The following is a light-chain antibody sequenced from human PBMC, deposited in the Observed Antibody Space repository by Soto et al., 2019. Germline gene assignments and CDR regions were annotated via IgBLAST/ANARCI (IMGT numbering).Light chain of an antibody. CDR1: SSNIESNT. V-gene: IGLV1-44*01. Sequence: QLVLTQPPSASGTPGQRVTISCSGGSSNIESNTVNWYQQLPGTAPKLLIYSNNQRPSGVPDRFSGSKSGTSASLAISGLQSEDEADYYCAAWDDSLNGVVFGGGTKLTVL. CDR2: SNN. CDR3: AAWDDSLNGVV. J-gene: IGLJ2*01.